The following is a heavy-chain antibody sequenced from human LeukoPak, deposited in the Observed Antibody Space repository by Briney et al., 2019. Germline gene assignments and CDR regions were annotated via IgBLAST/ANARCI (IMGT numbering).Heavy chain of an antibody. CDR3: ARDGGAVAGRFDY. V-gene: IGHV1-69*13. J-gene: IGHJ4*02. CDR2: IIPIFGTA. Sequence: GASVKVSFKASGGTFISYAISWVRQAPGQGLEWMGGIIPIFGTANYAQKFQGRVTITADESTSTAYMELSSLRSEDTAVYYCARDGGAVAGRFDYWGQGTLVTVSS. D-gene: IGHD6-19*01. CDR1: GGTFISYA.